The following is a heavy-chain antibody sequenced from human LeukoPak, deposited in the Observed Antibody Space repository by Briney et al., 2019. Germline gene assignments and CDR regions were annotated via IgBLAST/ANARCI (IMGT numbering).Heavy chain of an antibody. CDR2: INGDGSDT. D-gene: IGHD1-26*01. CDR3: VRDPPEREELFDY. Sequence: PGGSLRLSCAASGFTFSSYWMHWVRQAPGKGLVWVPRINGDGSDTSYADSVKGRFTISRDNAKNTLFLQMNSLRAEDTAVYYCVRDPPEREELFDYWGQGTLVTVSS. CDR1: GFTFSSYW. V-gene: IGHV3-74*01. J-gene: IGHJ4*02.